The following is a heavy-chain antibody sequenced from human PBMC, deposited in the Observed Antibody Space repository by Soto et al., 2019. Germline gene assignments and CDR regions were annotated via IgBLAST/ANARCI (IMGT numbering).Heavy chain of an antibody. CDR2: ISDSGGTS. CDR3: AKRPRALLTFDY. J-gene: IGHJ4*02. CDR1: GFIFSNYV. Sequence: EVQLVDSGGGLVQPGGSLRLSCAASGFIFSNYVMSWVRQAPGKGLEWVSSISDSGGTSYYADSVKGRFNISRDNSKNTLYLQMNRLRAEDTAIYYCAKRPRALLTFDYWGQGTLVTVSS. D-gene: IGHD1-26*01. V-gene: IGHV3-23*04.